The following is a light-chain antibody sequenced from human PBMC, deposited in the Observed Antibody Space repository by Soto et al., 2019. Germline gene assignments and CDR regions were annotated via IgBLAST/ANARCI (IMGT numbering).Light chain of an antibody. J-gene: IGLJ1*01. CDR1: YSNVGANP. V-gene: IGLV1-44*01. CDR2: SNN. Sequence: QSVLTQPPSASGTSGQTVTISCSGSYSNVGANPVSWYQQVPGRAPQLLIYSNNQRPAGVPGRFSGSRSDTSASLSISGLQSADEVDYYCASWDDTLNDYVFGTGTKVTVL. CDR3: ASWDDTLNDYV.